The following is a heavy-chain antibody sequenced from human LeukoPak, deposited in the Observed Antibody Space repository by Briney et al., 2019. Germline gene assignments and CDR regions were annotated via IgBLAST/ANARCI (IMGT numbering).Heavy chain of an antibody. V-gene: IGHV3-48*01. CDR2: ISSSSSTI. Sequence: GGSLRLSCAASGFTFSSYSMNWVRQAPGKGLEWVSYISSSSSTIYYADSVKGRFTISRDNAKNSLYLQMNSLRAEDTAVYYCARDPTVVTPGEFDYWGQGTLVTVSS. D-gene: IGHD4-23*01. CDR3: ARDPTVVTPGEFDY. CDR1: GFTFSSYS. J-gene: IGHJ4*02.